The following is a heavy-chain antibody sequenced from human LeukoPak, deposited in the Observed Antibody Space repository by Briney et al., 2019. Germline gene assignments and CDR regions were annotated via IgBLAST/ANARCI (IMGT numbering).Heavy chain of an antibody. D-gene: IGHD3-10*01. V-gene: IGHV3-21*01. J-gene: IGHJ4*02. Sequence: GGSLRLSCAASGFTFSSYSMNWVRQAPGKGLEWVSSISSSSSYIYYADSVKGRFTISRDNAKNSLYLQMNSLRAEDTAVYYCARDKGSRWSGGFDYWGQGTLVTVSS. CDR3: ARDKGSRWSGGFDY. CDR1: GFTFSSYS. CDR2: ISSSSSYI.